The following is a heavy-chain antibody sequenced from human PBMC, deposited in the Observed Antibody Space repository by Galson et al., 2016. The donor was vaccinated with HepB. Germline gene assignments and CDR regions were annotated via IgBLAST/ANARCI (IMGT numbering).Heavy chain of an antibody. CDR1: EYTFTRYT. CDR2: INTDNGNT. D-gene: IGHD6-13*01. CDR3: VRGGRHSWYDY. Sequence: SVKVSCTASEYTFTRYTMHWVRQAPGQRLEWMGWINTDNGNTKYAQKLQGRVTITRDTSASAIYMELSSLTYEDMAVYYCVRGGRHSWYDYWGQGTLVTVSS. J-gene: IGHJ4*02. V-gene: IGHV1-3*04.